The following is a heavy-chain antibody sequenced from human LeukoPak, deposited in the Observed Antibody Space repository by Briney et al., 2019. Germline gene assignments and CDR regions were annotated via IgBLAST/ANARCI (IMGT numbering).Heavy chain of an antibody. CDR1: GFTFSSYG. D-gene: IGHD1-26*01. CDR3: AKSVGATRVDY. J-gene: IGHJ4*02. V-gene: IGHV3-9*01. Sequence: GGSLRLSCAASGFTFSSYGMHWVRQAPGKGLEWVSGINWNSGSIGYADSVKGRFTISRDDAKTSLYLQMNSLRAEDTAFYYCAKSVGATRVDYWGQGTLVTVSS. CDR2: INWNSGSI.